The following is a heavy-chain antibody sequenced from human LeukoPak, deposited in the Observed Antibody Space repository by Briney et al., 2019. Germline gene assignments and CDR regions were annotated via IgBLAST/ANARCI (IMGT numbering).Heavy chain of an antibody. V-gene: IGHV1-18*01. CDR2: ISAYNGNT. CDR1: GYSFTSYG. J-gene: IGHJ4*02. Sequence: GESLRISCKGSGYSFTSYGISWVRQAPGQGLEWMGWISAYNGNTNYAQKLQGRVTMTTDTSTSTAYMELRSLRSDDTAVYYCARPQADSSGYDFDYWGQGTLVTVSS. D-gene: IGHD3-22*01. CDR3: ARPQADSSGYDFDY.